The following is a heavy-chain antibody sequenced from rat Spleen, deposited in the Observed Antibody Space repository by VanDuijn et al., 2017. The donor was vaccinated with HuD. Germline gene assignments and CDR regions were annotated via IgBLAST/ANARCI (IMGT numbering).Heavy chain of an antibody. J-gene: IGHJ2*01. CDR1: GVTFSDYY. V-gene: IGHV5-22*01. CDR3: ARMDGSFDY. D-gene: IGHD1-7*01. CDR2: ISYEGSGT. Sequence: EVQLVESGGGLVQPGRSLKLSCAASGVTFSDYYMAWVRQAPKKGLEWVASISYEGSGTYYGDSAKGRFTISRDNAKSTLYLQMNSLRSEDTATYYCARMDGSFDYWGQGVMVTVSS.